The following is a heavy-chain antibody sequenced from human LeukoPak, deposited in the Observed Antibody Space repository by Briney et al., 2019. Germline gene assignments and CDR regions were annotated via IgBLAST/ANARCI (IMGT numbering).Heavy chain of an antibody. J-gene: IGHJ4*02. D-gene: IGHD3-10*01. V-gene: IGHV3-9*01. Sequence: GGSLRLSCAASGFTFDDYAMHWVRQAPGKGLEWVSGISWNSGFIGYADPVKGRFTISRDNAKNSLYLQMNSLRAEDTALYYCAKDTLYGSGTYYSGFDYWGQGTLVTVSS. CDR3: AKDTLYGSGTYYSGFDY. CDR1: GFTFDDYA. CDR2: ISWNSGFI.